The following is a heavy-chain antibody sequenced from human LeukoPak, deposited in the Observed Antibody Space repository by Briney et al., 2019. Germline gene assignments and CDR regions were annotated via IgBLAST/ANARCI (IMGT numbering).Heavy chain of an antibody. CDR2: LSDTGDSR. CDR3: AKGDCASGSCYFDD. D-gene: IGHD2-8*01. CDR1: GFTLSEHP. V-gene: IGHV3-23*01. Sequence: PGGSLRLSCAASGFTLSEHPMYWVRQAPGKGLEWVSSLSDTGDSRHYADSVKGRFTISRDSARSALYLQMNSLRAEDTAVYYCAKGDCASGSCYFDDWGQGSQVTVSS. J-gene: IGHJ4*02.